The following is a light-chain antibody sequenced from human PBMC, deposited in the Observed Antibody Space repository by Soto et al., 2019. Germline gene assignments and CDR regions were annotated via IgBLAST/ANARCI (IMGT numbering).Light chain of an antibody. CDR2: EVS. Sequence: ALTQPASVSGSPGQSITISCTGTSSDVGSYNLVSWYQQHPGKAPKLMIYEVSKRPSGVSNRFSGSKSGNTASLTISGLQAEDEADYYCCSYAGTPRVFGTGTRSPS. V-gene: IGLV2-23*02. J-gene: IGLJ1*01. CDR1: SSDVGSYNL. CDR3: CSYAGTPRV.